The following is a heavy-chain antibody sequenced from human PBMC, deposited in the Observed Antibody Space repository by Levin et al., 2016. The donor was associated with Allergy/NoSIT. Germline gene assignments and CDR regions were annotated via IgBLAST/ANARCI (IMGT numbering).Heavy chain of an antibody. V-gene: IGHV3-7*05. D-gene: IGHD2-8*01. J-gene: IGHJ4*02. Sequence: GGSLRLSCAASGFTFSGYWMTWVRQAPGKGLEWVANIKEDGSEKYYVDSVNGRFTISRDNPKNTLYLQMNSLRVEDTAVYYCAKGVRTNDHWGQGTLVTVSS. CDR1: GFTFSGYW. CDR3: AKGVRTNDH. CDR2: IKEDGSEK.